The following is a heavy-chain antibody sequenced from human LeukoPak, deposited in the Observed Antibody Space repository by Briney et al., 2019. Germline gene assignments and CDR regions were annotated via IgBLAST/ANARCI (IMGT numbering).Heavy chain of an antibody. CDR1: GGSISSDDYY. V-gene: IGHV4-39*01. CDR2: IYHSGRT. J-gene: IGHJ5*02. D-gene: IGHD3-3*01. CDR3: ARSHPPLYDFWDGSGYFDP. Sequence: SETLSLTCTVSGGSISSDDYYWGWIRQPPGKGLEWIGTIYHSGRTYDNPSLKSQVTLSVDTSNNQFSLRLTSVTAADTAVYFCARSHPPLYDFWDGSGYFDPWGQGTLVTVSS.